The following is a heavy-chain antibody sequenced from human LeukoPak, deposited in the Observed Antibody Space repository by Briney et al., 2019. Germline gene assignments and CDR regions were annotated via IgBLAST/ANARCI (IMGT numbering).Heavy chain of an antibody. J-gene: IGHJ4*02. CDR2: IRSKSNGGTT. CDR3: VRDYRYAGHESVY. D-gene: IGHD5-12*01. V-gene: IGHV3-49*03. CDR1: GFTFADYA. Sequence: GGSLRLSCTASGFTFADYAMSWFRQAPGKGLEWVGFIRSKSNGGTTHYAASVEGRFTISRDDSNSIAYLQMNSLKTEDTAVYYCVRDYRYAGHESVYWGQGTLVTVSS.